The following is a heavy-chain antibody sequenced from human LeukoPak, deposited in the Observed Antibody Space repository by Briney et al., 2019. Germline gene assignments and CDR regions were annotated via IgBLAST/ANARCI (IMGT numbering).Heavy chain of an antibody. V-gene: IGHV3-23*01. J-gene: IGHJ4*02. CDR1: GFTFSSHA. Sequence: TGGSLRLSCAASGFTFSSHAMSWVRQAPGKGLEWISTISGSGSTTYYGDSVKGRFTISRDNSKDTLGLQMNSLRAEDTAVYYCAKKGSRTIASGGFDCWGQGTLVFVSS. D-gene: IGHD6-13*01. CDR3: AKKGSRTIASGGFDC. CDR2: ISGSGSTT.